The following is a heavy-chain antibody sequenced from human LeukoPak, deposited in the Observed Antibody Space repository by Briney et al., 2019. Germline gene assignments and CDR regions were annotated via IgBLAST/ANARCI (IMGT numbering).Heavy chain of an antibody. J-gene: IGHJ6*03. V-gene: IGHV3-33*06. Sequence: GRSLRLSCAASGFTFSSYGMHWVRQAPGKGLEWVAVIWYDGSNKYYADSVKGRFTISRDNSKNTLYLQMNSLRAEDTAVYYCAKTRQGGYYYYYYMDVWGKGTTVTVSS. CDR3: AKTRQGGYYYYYYMDV. CDR1: GFTFSSYG. D-gene: IGHD1-26*01. CDR2: IWYDGSNK.